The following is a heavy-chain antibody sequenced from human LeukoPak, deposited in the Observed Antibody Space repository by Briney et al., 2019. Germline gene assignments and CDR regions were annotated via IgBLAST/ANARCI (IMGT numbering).Heavy chain of an antibody. CDR3: AKAPTDISPAERYGGSLWRRPEVFVGTYFDY. CDR1: GFTFSSYA. V-gene: IGHV3-23*01. Sequence: GGSLRLSCAASGFTFSSYAMSWVRQAPGKGLEWVSAISGSGGSTYYADSVKGRFTISRDNSKNTLYLQVNSLRAEVTAVYYCAKAPTDISPAERYGGSLWRRPEVFVGTYFDYWPRGTLVTVSS. J-gene: IGHJ4*02. D-gene: IGHD6-6*01. CDR2: ISGSGGST.